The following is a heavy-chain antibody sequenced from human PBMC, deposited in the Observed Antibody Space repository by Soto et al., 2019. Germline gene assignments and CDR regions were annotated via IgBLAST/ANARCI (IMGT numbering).Heavy chain of an antibody. V-gene: IGHV3-13*01. Sequence: EVQLVESGGGLVQAGGSLRLACADSGFTVSSYTMHWVRHVTGKGLEWVSTLGAGGDTYFPDSVKGRFTISRDHAKNSPYLHMNNRGAGDTADYYCARGTMVRGSHDPEISGPLAYWGQGTLVAVSS. J-gene: IGHJ4*02. CDR1: GFTVSSYT. CDR3: ARGTMVRGSHDPEISGPLAY. D-gene: IGHD3-10*01. CDR2: LGAGGDT.